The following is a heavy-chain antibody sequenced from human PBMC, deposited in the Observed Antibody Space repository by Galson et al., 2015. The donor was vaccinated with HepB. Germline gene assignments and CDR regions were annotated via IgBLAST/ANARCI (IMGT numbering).Heavy chain of an antibody. Sequence: SVKVSCKASGYTFTSYDINWVRQAPGQGLEWMGIINPSGGSTDYAQKFRGRLTMTRDTSTSTVFMELSSLTSEDTAVYHCARGVLLWDGPDYWGQGTLVTVSS. V-gene: IGHV1-46*01. CDR1: GYTFTSYD. CDR2: INPSGGST. D-gene: IGHD3-10*01. J-gene: IGHJ4*02. CDR3: ARGVLLWDGPDY.